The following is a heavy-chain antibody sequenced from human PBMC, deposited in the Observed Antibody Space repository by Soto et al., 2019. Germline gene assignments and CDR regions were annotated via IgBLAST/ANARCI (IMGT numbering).Heavy chain of an antibody. Sequence: SVKVSCKASGGTFSSYTISWVRQAPGQGLEWMGRIIPILGIANYAQKFQGRVTITADKSTSTAYMELSSLRSEDTAVYYCARDLLIAMVIVSYYHCGQGVWGRGTT. CDR3: ARDLLIAMVIVSYYHCGQGV. J-gene: IGHJ6*02. D-gene: IGHD5-18*01. CDR1: GGTFSSYT. V-gene: IGHV1-69*04. CDR2: IIPILGIA.